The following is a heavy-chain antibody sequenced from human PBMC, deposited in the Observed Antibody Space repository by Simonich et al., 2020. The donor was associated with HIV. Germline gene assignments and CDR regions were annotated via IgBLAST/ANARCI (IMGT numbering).Heavy chain of an antibody. Sequence: QVHLQQWGAGLLKPSETLSLTCAVYGGSFSGYYWNWIRQPPGKGLEWIGENNHSGSTNYNPSLKSRATISVDTSKNQFSLKLSSVTAADTAMYYCARRGGYNFDYWGQGTLVTVSS. V-gene: IGHV4-34*01. CDR3: ARRGGYNFDY. CDR2: NNHSGST. J-gene: IGHJ4*02. CDR1: GGSFSGYY. D-gene: IGHD5-12*01.